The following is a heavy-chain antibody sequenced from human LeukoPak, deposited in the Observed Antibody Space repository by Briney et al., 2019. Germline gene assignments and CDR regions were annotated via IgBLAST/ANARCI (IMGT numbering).Heavy chain of an antibody. CDR2: ISGSGDST. CDR3: ARDRGRYYDSRGFYWGYYFDS. Sequence: GGSLRPSCAASGFTYRTYTMSWVRLAPGKGLEWVSTISGSGDSTYYADSVKGRFTISRDNSKDTLYLQMSSVRVDDTAVYYCARDRGRYYDSRGFYWGYYFDSWGQGILVTVST. V-gene: IGHV3-23*01. D-gene: IGHD3-22*01. J-gene: IGHJ4*02. CDR1: GFTYRTYT.